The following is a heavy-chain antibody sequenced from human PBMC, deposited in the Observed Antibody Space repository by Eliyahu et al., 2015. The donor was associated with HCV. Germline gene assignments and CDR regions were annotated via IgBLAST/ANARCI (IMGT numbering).Heavy chain of an antibody. CDR1: GFTFNTYP. Sequence: QVHLIESGGAVVQPEKSLRLSCAASGFTFNTYPMHWVRQAPGKGLEWVATTSYDGSNNYLADSVKGRFTISRDNAGNTLYLHMNSLRVEDTAVYFCAKALTLVQSALGDWGQGTHVTVSS. J-gene: IGHJ4*02. CDR2: TSYDGSNN. CDR3: AKALTLVQSALGD. D-gene: IGHD3-16*01. V-gene: IGHV3-30*18.